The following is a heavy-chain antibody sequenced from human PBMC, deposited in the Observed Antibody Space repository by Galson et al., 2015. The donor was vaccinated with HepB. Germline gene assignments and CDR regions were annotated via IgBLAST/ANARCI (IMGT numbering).Heavy chain of an antibody. CDR2: IYSGGST. CDR3: ASAYCGGDCYTSPYYYGMDV. J-gene: IGHJ6*02. D-gene: IGHD2-21*02. Sequence: SLRLSCAASGFTVSSNYMSWVRQAPGKGLEWVSVIYSGGSTYYADSVKGRFTISRDNSKNTLYLQMNSLRAEDTAVYYCASAYCGGDCYTSPYYYGMDVWGQVTTVTVSS. V-gene: IGHV3-53*01. CDR1: GFTVSSNY.